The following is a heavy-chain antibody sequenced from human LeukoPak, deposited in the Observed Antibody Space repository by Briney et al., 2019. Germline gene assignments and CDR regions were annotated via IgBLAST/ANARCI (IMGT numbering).Heavy chain of an antibody. V-gene: IGHV3-30-3*01. CDR1: GFTFSTYF. CDR2: IASDGSHT. D-gene: IGHD3-10*01. Sequence: PGGSLRLSCAASGFTFSTYFMHWVRQAPGKGLEWVAVIASDGSHTFYVESVKGRFTISRDNSKNTLYLQMNSLRAEDTAVYFCARERQDTIVHSGAFDIWGQGPMVTVSS. J-gene: IGHJ3*02. CDR3: ARERQDTIVHSGAFDI.